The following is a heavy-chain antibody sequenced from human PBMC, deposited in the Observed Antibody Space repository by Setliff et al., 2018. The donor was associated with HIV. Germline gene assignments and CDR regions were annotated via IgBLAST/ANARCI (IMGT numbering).Heavy chain of an antibody. CDR3: ARDLRSSHGSPNYFDY. J-gene: IGHJ4*02. D-gene: IGHD2-15*01. Sequence: PGGSLRLSCAASGFTLSNYWMSWVRQAPGKGLEWVANIKQDGSAKYYADSVKGRFTISRDNAKNSLYLEMNSLRAEETAVYYCARDLRSSHGSPNYFDYWGRGALVTVSS. V-gene: IGHV3-7*01. CDR1: GFTLSNYW. CDR2: IKQDGSAK.